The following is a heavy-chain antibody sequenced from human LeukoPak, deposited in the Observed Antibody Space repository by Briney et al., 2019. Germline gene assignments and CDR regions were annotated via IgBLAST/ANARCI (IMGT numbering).Heavy chain of an antibody. J-gene: IGHJ5*02. CDR3: ARGSMACSSTSCYYGGHWFDP. CDR1: GYTFTGYY. V-gene: IGHV1-2*02. Sequence: ASVKVSCKASGYTFTGYYMHWVRQAPGQGLEWTGWINPNSGGTNYAQKFQGRVTMTRDTSISTAYMELSRQRSDDTAVYYCARGSMACSSTSCYYGGHWFDPWGQGTLVTVSS. CDR2: INPNSGGT. D-gene: IGHD2-2*01.